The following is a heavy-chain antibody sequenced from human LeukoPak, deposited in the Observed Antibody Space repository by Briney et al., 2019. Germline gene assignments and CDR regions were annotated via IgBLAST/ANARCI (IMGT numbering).Heavy chain of an antibody. CDR1: GGSISSGGYS. D-gene: IGHD3-16*01. CDR3: ARGGAADAFDI. J-gene: IGHJ3*02. CDR2: IYHSGST. V-gene: IGHV4-30-2*01. Sequence: PSETLSLTCTVSGGSISSGGYSWSWIRQPPGKGLEWIGYIYHSGSTYYNPSLKSRVTISVDRSKNQFSLKLSSVTAADTAVYYCARGGAADAFDIWGQGTMVIVSS.